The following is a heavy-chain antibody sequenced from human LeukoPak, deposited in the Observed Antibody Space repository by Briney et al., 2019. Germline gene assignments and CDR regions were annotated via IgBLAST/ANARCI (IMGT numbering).Heavy chain of an antibody. CDR1: GFTFSNYW. V-gene: IGHV3-7*01. CDR3: AREGTLRAHWDPFDY. Sequence: GGSLRLSCAASGFTFSNYWMSWVRQAPGKGLEWVATIKTDGSEIYYVDSVKGRFTISRDNARNSVYLQMSSLRGEDTAVYYCAREGTLRAHWDPFDYWGQGTLVTVSS. J-gene: IGHJ4*02. D-gene: IGHD7-27*01. CDR2: IKTDGSEI.